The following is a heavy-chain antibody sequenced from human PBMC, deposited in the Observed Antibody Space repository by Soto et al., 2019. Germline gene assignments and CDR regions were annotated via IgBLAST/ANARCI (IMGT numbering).Heavy chain of an antibody. D-gene: IGHD4-17*01. V-gene: IGHV3-7*01. J-gene: IGHJ5*02. CDR2: INQDGGQT. Sequence: HPGGSLRLSCGASGFTFSRYWMNWVRQAPGKGLGWVANINQDGGQTYYVDSVKGRFTISRNNAKNFLYLQMDSLRAEDTAVYYCASPPTNLDYDDDTWFDPWGQGTLVTVSS. CDR1: GFTFSRYW. CDR3: ASPPTNLDYDDDTWFDP.